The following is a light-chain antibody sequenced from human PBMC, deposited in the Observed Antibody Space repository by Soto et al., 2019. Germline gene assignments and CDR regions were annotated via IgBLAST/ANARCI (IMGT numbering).Light chain of an antibody. CDR3: QQANSFPRT. J-gene: IGKJ1*01. CDR2: AAS. Sequence: DIPMTQSPSSVSASVGDRVTITCRASQAISTWLAWYQQKPGKAPKLLFYAASNLQTGVPSRFSGSGSGTDFTLTISSLQPEDFATYYCQQANSFPRTFGQGTKVEIK. CDR1: QAISTW. V-gene: IGKV1D-12*01.